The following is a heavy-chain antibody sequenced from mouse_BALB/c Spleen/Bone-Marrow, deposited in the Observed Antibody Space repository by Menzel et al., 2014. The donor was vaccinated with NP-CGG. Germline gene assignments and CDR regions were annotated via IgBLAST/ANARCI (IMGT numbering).Heavy chain of an antibody. J-gene: IGHJ3*01. V-gene: IGHV2-9*02. CDR3: ARDRGGSY. CDR1: GFSLTSYG. Sequence: QVHVKQSGPGLVAPSQSLSITCTVSGFSLTSYGVHWVRQPPGKGLEWLGVIWAGGSTNYNSALMSRLSISKDNSKSQVFLKMSSLQTDDTAMYYCARDRGGSYWGQGTLVTVSA. CDR2: IWAGGST.